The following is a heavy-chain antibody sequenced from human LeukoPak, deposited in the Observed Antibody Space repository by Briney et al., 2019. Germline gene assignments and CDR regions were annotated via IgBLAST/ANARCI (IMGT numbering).Heavy chain of an antibody. J-gene: IGHJ4*02. V-gene: IGHV4-4*07. CDR2: IYTSGST. Sequence: KPSETLSLTCTVSGGSISSYYWSWLRQPAGKGLEWIGRIYTSGSTNYNPSLKSRVTMSVDTSKNQFSLKLSSVPPADTAVSYCARGYFDSSGYYYFDYWGQGTLVTVSS. D-gene: IGHD3-22*01. CDR3: ARGYFDSSGYYYFDY. CDR1: GGSISSYY.